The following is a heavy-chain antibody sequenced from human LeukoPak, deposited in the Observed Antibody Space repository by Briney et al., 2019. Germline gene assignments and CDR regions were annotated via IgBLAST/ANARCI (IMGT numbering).Heavy chain of an antibody. CDR1: SGSISTSNYY. Sequence: SETLSLTCTVSSGSISTSNYYWGWVRQPPGKALEWIGNIFYSGSTNYNPSLKSRVTISVDTSKNQFSLKLSSVTAADTAVYYCATRLVGATARDYYYYMDVWGKGTTVTVSS. D-gene: IGHD1-26*01. V-gene: IGHV4-39*07. CDR2: IFYSGST. J-gene: IGHJ6*03. CDR3: ATRLVGATARDYYYYMDV.